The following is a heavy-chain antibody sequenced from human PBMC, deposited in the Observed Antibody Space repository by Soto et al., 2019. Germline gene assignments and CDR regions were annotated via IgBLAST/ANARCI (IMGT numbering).Heavy chain of an antibody. CDR1: GGTFSSDI. Sequence: GASVKVSCKASGGTFSSDIISWVRQAPGQGLEWMGGIIPIFGTANYAQKLQGRVTITADKSTSTAYMELSTLTSEDTAVYYCARVIVGTTTDYYYGMDVWGQGTTVTVSS. CDR3: ARVIVGTTTDYYYGMDV. V-gene: IGHV1-69*06. D-gene: IGHD1-26*01. CDR2: IIPIFGTA. J-gene: IGHJ6*02.